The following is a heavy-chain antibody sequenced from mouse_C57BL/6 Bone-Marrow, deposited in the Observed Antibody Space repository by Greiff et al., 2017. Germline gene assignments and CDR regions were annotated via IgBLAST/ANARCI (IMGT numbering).Heavy chain of an antibody. CDR1: GYTFTDYN. J-gene: IGHJ1*03. Sequence: EVQLQQSGPELVKPGASVKIPCKASGYTFTDYNMDWVKQSHGKSLEWIGDINPNNGGTIYNQKFKGKATLTVDKSSSTAYMELRSLTSEDTAVYYCAREGLYGNYLYWYFDVWGTGTTVTVSS. D-gene: IGHD2-1*01. CDR3: AREGLYGNYLYWYFDV. V-gene: IGHV1-18*01. CDR2: INPNNGGT.